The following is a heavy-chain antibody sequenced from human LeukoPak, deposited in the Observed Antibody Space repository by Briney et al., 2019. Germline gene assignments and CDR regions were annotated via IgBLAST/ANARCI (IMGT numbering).Heavy chain of an antibody. J-gene: IGHJ4*02. D-gene: IGHD2-15*01. Sequence: GGSLRLSCAASGFTFSSYAMHWVRQAPGKGLEWVAVISYDGSNKYYADSVKGRFTISRDNSKNTLYLQMNSLRAEDTAVYYCAKEQSGYCSGGSCLHYFDYWGQGTLVTVSS. V-gene: IGHV3-30-3*01. CDR2: ISYDGSNK. CDR1: GFTFSSYA. CDR3: AKEQSGYCSGGSCLHYFDY.